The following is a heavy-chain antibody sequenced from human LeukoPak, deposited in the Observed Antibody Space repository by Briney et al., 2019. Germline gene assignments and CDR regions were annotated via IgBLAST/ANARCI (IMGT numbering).Heavy chain of an antibody. D-gene: IGHD6-19*01. V-gene: IGHV3-9*01. CDR3: AKDRDSIAVAGTIFDY. CDR2: ISWNSGSI. Sequence: GRSLRLSCAASGFTCDDYAMHWVRQAPGKALEGVSGISWNSGSIGYADSVRGRFTISRDNAKSSLYLQMNSPRAEDTALYYCAKDRDSIAVAGTIFDYWGQGTLVTVSS. J-gene: IGHJ4*02. CDR1: GFTCDDYA.